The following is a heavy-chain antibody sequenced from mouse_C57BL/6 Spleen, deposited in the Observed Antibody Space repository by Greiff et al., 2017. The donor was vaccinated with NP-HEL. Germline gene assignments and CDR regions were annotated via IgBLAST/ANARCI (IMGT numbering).Heavy chain of an antibody. CDR1: GYTFTSYG. J-gene: IGHJ3*01. CDR3: ARSRAFAY. Sequence: VQVVESGAELARPGASVKLSCKASGYTFTSYGISWVKQRTGQGLEWIGEIYPRSGNTYYNEKFKGKATLTADKSSSTAYMELRSLTSEDSAVYFCARSRAFAYWGQGTLVTVSA. D-gene: IGHD3-3*01. CDR2: IYPRSGNT. V-gene: IGHV1-81*01.